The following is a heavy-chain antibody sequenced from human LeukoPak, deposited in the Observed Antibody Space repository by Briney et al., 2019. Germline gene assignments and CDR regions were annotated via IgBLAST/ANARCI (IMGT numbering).Heavy chain of an antibody. J-gene: IGHJ3*02. Sequence: PGGSLRLSCAASGFTFSSYGMHWVRQAPGKGLEWVAVIWYDGSNKYYADSVKGRFTISRDNSKNTLYLQMNSLRAEDTAVYYCASTGDGDYSPFDIWGQGTMVTVSS. CDR3: ASTGDGDYSPFDI. CDR1: GFTFSSYG. CDR2: IWYDGSNK. D-gene: IGHD4-17*01. V-gene: IGHV3-33*01.